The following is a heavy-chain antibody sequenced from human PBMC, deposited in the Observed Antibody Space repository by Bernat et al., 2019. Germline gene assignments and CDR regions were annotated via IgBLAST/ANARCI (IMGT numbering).Heavy chain of an antibody. Sequence: QVQLVESGGGVVQPGRSLRLSCAASGFTFSSYAMHWVRQAPGKGLEWVAVISYDGSNKYYADSVKGRFTISRDNSKNTLYLQMNSLRAEDTAVYYCAKGVAVAVNYYYGMDVWGQGTTVTVSS. V-gene: IGHV3-30*04. D-gene: IGHD6-19*01. CDR2: ISYDGSNK. J-gene: IGHJ6*02. CDR1: GFTFSSYA. CDR3: AKGVAVAVNYYYGMDV.